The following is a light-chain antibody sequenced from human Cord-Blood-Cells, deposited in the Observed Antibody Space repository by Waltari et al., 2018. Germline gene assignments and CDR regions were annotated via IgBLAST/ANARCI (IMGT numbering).Light chain of an antibody. V-gene: IGKV4-1*01. J-gene: IGKJ3*01. CDR1: QSVLYSSNNKNY. Sequence: DILITQSSDSLAWFPGERATHHLKSSQSVLYSSNNKNYLAWYQQKPGQPPKLLIYWASTRESGVPDRFSGSGSGTDFTLTISSLQAEDVAVYYCQQYYSTPRTFGPGTKVDIK. CDR3: QQYYSTPRT. CDR2: WAS.